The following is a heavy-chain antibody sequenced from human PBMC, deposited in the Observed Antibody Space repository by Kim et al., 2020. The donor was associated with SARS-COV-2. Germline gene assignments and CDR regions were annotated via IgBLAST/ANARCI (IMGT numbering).Heavy chain of an antibody. CDR3: ARHRRDGYNYPFDY. Sequence: SPSFPGQVTLSADKSLSTAYLQWSSLKASDTAMYYCARHRRDGYNYPFDYWGQGTLVTVSS. V-gene: IGHV5-51*01. J-gene: IGHJ4*02. D-gene: IGHD5-12*01.